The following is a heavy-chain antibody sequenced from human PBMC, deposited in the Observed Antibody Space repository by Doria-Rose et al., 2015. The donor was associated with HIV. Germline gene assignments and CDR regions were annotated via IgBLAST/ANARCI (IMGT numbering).Heavy chain of an antibody. CDR1: GVSLSSPGMG. Sequence: ESGPVLVKPTETLTLTCTVSGVSLSSPGMGVSWIRQPPGKALEWLANIFSDDERSYKTSLKSRLTISRGTSKSQVVLTMTDMGPVGTATYYCARIKSSRWYHKYYFDFWGQGTLVIVSA. CDR3: ARIKSSRWYHKYYFDF. V-gene: IGHV2-26*01. CDR2: IFSDDER. D-gene: IGHD6-13*01. J-gene: IGHJ4*02.